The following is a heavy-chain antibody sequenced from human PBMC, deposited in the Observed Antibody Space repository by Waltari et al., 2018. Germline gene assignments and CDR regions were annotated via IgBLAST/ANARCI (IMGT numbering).Heavy chain of an antibody. CDR1: GYTFSSYA. J-gene: IGHJ4*02. Sequence: EVQLLESGGGLVQPGGSLRLSCAASGYTFSSYAMTWVRQAPGKGVEWVSAISGRGDRADYADSAKGRFTISRDKSKNTLNLQMNSLRGEDTAIYYCAKGVNTMTTGGDYWSQGTLVTVSS. D-gene: IGHD4-17*01. V-gene: IGHV3-23*01. CDR3: AKGVNTMTTGGDY. CDR2: ISGRGDRA.